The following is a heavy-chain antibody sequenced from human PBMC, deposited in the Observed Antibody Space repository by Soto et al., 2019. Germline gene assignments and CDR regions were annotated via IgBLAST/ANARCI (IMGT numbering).Heavy chain of an antibody. CDR1: GGSFSGYY. J-gene: IGHJ4*02. D-gene: IGHD3-16*02. CDR3: ARGGGGYDYVWGSYRSPPDY. V-gene: IGHV4-34*01. CDR2: INHSGST. Sequence: SETLSLTCAVYGGSFSGYYWSWIRQPPGKGLEWIGEINHSGSTNYNPSLKSRVTISVDTSKNQFSLKLSSVTAADTAVYYCARGGGGYDYVWGSYRSPPDYWGQGTPVTVSS.